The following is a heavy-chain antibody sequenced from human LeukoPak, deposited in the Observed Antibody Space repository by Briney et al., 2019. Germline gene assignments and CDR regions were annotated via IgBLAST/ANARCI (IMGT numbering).Heavy chain of an antibody. CDR3: ARLHILGQWLGNFDY. CDR1: GGSMSRYY. V-gene: IGHV4-59*08. CDR2: IYYSGST. Sequence: KSSETLSLTCAVSGGSMSRYYWSWIRQPPGKGLEWIGNIYYSGSTNYNPSLKSRVTISVDTSKNQSSLKLSSVTAADTAVYYCARLHILGQWLGNFDYWGQGTLVTVSS. J-gene: IGHJ4*02. D-gene: IGHD6-19*01.